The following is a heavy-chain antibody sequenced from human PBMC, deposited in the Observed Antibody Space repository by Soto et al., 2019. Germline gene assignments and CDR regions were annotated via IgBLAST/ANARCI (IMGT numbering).Heavy chain of an antibody. D-gene: IGHD3-3*01. CDR2: IWYDGSNK. Sequence: GVSLRLSCAASGFTFSSYGMHWVRQAPGKGLEWVAVIWYDGSNKYYADSVKGRFTISRDNSKNTLYLQMNSLRAEDTTVYYCARDSTPATYYDFWSGYQGPYYYYGMDVWGQGTTVTVSS. CDR1: GFTFSSYG. J-gene: IGHJ6*02. V-gene: IGHV3-33*01. CDR3: ARDSTPATYYDFWSGYQGPYYYYGMDV.